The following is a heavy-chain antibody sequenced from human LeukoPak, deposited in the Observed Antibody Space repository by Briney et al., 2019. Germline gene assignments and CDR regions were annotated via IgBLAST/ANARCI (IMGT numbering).Heavy chain of an antibody. D-gene: IGHD5-12*01. J-gene: IGHJ4*02. CDR3: AKDHGDSGSHGPY. Sequence: GGSLRPSCAASGFTFSSYAMSWVRQAPGKGLEWVSAISGSGGSTYYADSVKGRFTISRDNSKNTLYLQMNSLRAEDTAVYYCAKDHGDSGSHGPYWGQGTLVTVSS. V-gene: IGHV3-23*01. CDR2: ISGSGGST. CDR1: GFTFSSYA.